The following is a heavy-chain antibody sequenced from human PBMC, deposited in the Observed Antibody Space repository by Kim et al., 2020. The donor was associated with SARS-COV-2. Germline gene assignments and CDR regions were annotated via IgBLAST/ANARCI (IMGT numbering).Heavy chain of an antibody. Sequence: GGSLILSCAASGFTFSSYGMHWVRQAPGKGLEWVAVISYDGSNKYYADSVKGRFTISRDNSKNTLYLQMNSLRAEDTAVYYCAKDSAMTKWGQGTLVTVSS. CDR1: GFTFSSYG. J-gene: IGHJ4*02. CDR3: AKDSAMTK. D-gene: IGHD2-2*01. CDR2: ISYDGSNK. V-gene: IGHV3-30*18.